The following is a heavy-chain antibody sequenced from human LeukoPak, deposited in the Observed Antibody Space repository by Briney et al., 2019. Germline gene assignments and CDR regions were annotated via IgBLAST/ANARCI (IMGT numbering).Heavy chain of an antibody. CDR2: VYHSGLT. J-gene: IGHJ4*02. CDR1: GASVSTNNW. Sequence: SETLSLTCVVSGASVSTNNWWTWVRQAPGKGLEWIGEVYHSGLTNYSPSLKSRVTISVDTSKNQFSLKLSSVTAADTAVYYCARSSSRAILDYWGQGTLVTVSS. D-gene: IGHD6-13*01. V-gene: IGHV4-4*02. CDR3: ARSSSRAILDY.